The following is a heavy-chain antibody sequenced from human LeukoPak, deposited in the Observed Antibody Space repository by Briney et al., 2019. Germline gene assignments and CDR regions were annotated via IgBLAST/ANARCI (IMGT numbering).Heavy chain of an antibody. CDR1: GGSISSHY. J-gene: IGHJ4*02. Sequence: SGTLSLTCTVSGGSISSHYWSWIRQPPGKGLEWIGYIYYSGSTNYNPSLKSRVTISVDTSKNQFSLKLSSVTAADTAVYYCARASCSSTSCYTIDYWGQGTLVTVSS. CDR2: IYYSGST. V-gene: IGHV4-59*11. CDR3: ARASCSSTSCYTIDY. D-gene: IGHD2-2*01.